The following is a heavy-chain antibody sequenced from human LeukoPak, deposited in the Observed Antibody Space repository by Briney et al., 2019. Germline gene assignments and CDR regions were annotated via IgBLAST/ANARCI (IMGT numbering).Heavy chain of an antibody. CDR1: GGSISSRNYY. CDR2: IYYSGST. V-gene: IGHV4-39*07. J-gene: IGHJ4*02. Sequence: SETLSLTCTVSGGSISSRNYYWGWIRQPPGKGLEWIGNIYYSGSTYYNPSLKRRVTISVDTSKTQFSLRLNSVTAADTAVYYCARSIQLWPHSTFDYWGQGTLVTVSS. CDR3: ARSIQLWPHSTFDY. D-gene: IGHD5-18*01.